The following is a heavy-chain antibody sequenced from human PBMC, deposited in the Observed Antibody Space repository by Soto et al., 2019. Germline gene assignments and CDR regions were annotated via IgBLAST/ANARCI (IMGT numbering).Heavy chain of an antibody. CDR3: ATDHYGSGSYYFKKRQEYYYYYYGMDV. CDR1: GYTLTELS. V-gene: IGHV1-24*01. D-gene: IGHD3-10*01. Sequence: ASVKVSCKVSGYTLTELSMHWVRQAPGKGLEWMGGFDPEDGETIYAQKFQGRVTMTEDTSTDTAYMELSSLRSEDTAVYYCATDHYGSGSYYFKKRQEYYYYYYGMDVWGQGTTVTVSS. CDR2: FDPEDGET. J-gene: IGHJ6*02.